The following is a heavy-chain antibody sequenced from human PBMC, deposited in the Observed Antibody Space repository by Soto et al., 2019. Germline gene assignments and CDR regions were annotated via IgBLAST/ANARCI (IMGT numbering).Heavy chain of an antibody. CDR1: GFTFSSYA. J-gene: IGHJ4*02. CDR3: AKDYASSSWYSPYYFDY. Sequence: GGSLRLSCAASGFTFSSYAMSWVRQAPGKGLEWVSAISGSGGSTYYADSVKGRFTISRDNSKNTLYLQMNSLRAEDTAVYYCAKDYASSSWYSPYYFDYWGQGTLVTVSS. CDR2: ISGSGGST. D-gene: IGHD6-13*01. V-gene: IGHV3-23*01.